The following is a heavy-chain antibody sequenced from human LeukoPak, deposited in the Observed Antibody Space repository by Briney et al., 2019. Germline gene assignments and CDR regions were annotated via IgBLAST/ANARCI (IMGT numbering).Heavy chain of an antibody. CDR2: ISYDGSNK. J-gene: IGHJ6*02. V-gene: IGHV3-30*18. CDR1: GFTFSSYG. Sequence: GRSLRLSCAASGFTFSSYGMHWVRQAPGKGLEWVAVISYDGSNKYYADSVKGRFTISRDNSKNTLYLQMNSLRAEDTAVYYCAKSPAAAGNYYYYGMDVWGQGTTVTVSS. D-gene: IGHD6-13*01. CDR3: AKSPAAAGNYYYYGMDV.